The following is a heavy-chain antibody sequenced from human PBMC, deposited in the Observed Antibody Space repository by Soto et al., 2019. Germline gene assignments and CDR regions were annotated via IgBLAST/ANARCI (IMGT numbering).Heavy chain of an antibody. D-gene: IGHD5-12*01. J-gene: IGHJ5*02. CDR1: GGTFSSYA. Sequence: QVQLVQYGAEVKKPGSSVKVSCKASGGTFSSYAISWVRQAPGQGLEWMGGIIPIFGTANYAQKFQGRFKISADESTSTPSLELSSLRSEHTAVYYCAREGYSGHAHPPSVRNSGTGGCFDPWGQGTLVTVSS. CDR2: IIPIFGTA. CDR3: AREGYSGHAHPPSVRNSGTGGCFDP. V-gene: IGHV1-69*01.